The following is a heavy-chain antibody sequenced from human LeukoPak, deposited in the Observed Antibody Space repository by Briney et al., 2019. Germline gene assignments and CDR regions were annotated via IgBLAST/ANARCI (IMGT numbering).Heavy chain of an antibody. Sequence: ASVTVSCTASGYTFTSYDINWVRQATGQGLEWMGWMNPNSGNTGYAQKFQGRVTITRNTSISTAYMELSSLRSEDTAVYYCARGGSSSFNWFDPGGQGTLVTVSA. CDR3: ARGGSSSFNWFDP. CDR2: MNPNSGNT. D-gene: IGHD6-13*01. J-gene: IGHJ5*02. V-gene: IGHV1-8*03. CDR1: GYTFTSYD.